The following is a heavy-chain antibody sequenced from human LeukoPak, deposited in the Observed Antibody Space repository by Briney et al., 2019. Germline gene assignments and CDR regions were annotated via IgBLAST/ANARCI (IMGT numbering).Heavy chain of an antibody. CDR3: AKLQGAWRLYYESSGSYYFDS. V-gene: IGHV3-23*01. J-gene: IGHJ4*02. D-gene: IGHD3-22*01. CDR1: GFTSSTYA. CDR2: ISGTGVST. Sequence: GRSLRLSCAVSGFTSSTYAMTLGRQAPRKGLEWVSLISGTGVSTYNADSVKGRFTISRDNSRNTLYLQMNSLRAEDPAVYYCAKLQGAWRLYYESSGSYYFDSWGQGTLVTVSS.